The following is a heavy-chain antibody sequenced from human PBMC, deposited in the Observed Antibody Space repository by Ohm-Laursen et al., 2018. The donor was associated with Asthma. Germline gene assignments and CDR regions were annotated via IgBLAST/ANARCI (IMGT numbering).Heavy chain of an antibody. V-gene: IGHV3-7*01. D-gene: IGHD3-10*01. Sequence: SLRLSCTASGFTFSAYWMSWARQAPGKGLEWVATIKEDGSEKYYVDSVKGRFTISRDNAKNPLYLQMNSLRAEDTAVYFCLVGSGSYGGLGYWGQGTLVTV. J-gene: IGHJ4*02. CDR2: IKEDGSEK. CDR1: GFTFSAYW. CDR3: LVGSGSYGGLGY.